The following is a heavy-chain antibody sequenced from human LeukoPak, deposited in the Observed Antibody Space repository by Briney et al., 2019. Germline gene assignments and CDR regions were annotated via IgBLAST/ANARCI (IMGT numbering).Heavy chain of an antibody. V-gene: IGHV3-7*01. D-gene: IGHD2/OR15-2a*01. CDR1: GYTLTELS. CDR3: ARESLVIYEPYYFDY. Sequence: SCKVSGYTLTELSMHWVRQAPGKGLEWVTNIKRDGSEKYYVDSVKGRFTISRDNAKTSLYLQMNSLRAEDAAVYYCARESLVIYEPYYFDYWGQGILVTVSS. J-gene: IGHJ4*02. CDR2: IKRDGSEK.